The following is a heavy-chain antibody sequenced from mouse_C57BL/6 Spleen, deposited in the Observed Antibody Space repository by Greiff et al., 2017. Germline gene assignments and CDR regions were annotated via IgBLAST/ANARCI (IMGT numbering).Heavy chain of an antibody. V-gene: IGHV1-82*01. J-gene: IGHJ4*01. CDR1: GYAFSSSW. D-gene: IGHD3-2*02. Sequence: QVQLQQSGPELVKPGASVKISCKASGYAFSSSWMNWVKQRPGKGLEWIGRIYPGDGDTNYNGKFKGKATLTADKSSSTAYMQLSSLTSEDSAVYFCARPLDSSGYEAMDYWGQGTSGTVSS. CDR2: IYPGDGDT. CDR3: ARPLDSSGYEAMDY.